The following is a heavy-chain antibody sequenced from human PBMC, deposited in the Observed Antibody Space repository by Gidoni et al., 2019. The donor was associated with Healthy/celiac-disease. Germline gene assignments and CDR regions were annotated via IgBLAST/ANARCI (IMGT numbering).Heavy chain of an antibody. CDR1: GFTFSSYG. V-gene: IGHV3-30*18. J-gene: IGHJ4*02. CDR3: AKALEGLAFDY. CDR2: ISDDGSNK. D-gene: IGHD2-15*01. Sequence: QVQLLESGGGVVQPGRSLRLSCAASGFTFSSYGMHWVRQAPGKGLEWVAVISDDGSNKYYADSVKGRFTISRDNSKNTLYLQMNSLRAEDTAVYYCAKALEGLAFDYWGQGTLVTVSS.